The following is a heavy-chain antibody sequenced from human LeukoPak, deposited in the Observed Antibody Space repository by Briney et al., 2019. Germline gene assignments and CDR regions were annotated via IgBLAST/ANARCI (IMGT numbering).Heavy chain of an antibody. Sequence: PGGSLRLSCAASGFTFDDYAMYWVRHAPGKGLEWVSFISWDGGSTYYADSVKGRFTISRDNSKNSLYLQMNSLRAEDTALYYCAKDMAAYYYSSGNIAYWGQGTLVTVSS. CDR1: GFTFDDYA. CDR2: ISWDGGST. J-gene: IGHJ4*02. D-gene: IGHD3-10*01. CDR3: AKDMAAYYYSSGNIAY. V-gene: IGHV3-43D*03.